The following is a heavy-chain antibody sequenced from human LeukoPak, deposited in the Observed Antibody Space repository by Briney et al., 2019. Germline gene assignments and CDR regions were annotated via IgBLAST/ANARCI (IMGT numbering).Heavy chain of an antibody. CDR3: ARGYNVLRPLVYYGMDV. J-gene: IGHJ6*02. Sequence: GGSLRLSCAASGFTFSSYAMHWVRQAPGKGLEWVAVISYDGSNKYYADSVKGRFTISRDNSKNTLYLQVNSLRAEDTAVYYCARGYNVLRPLVYYGMDVWGQGTTVTVSS. CDR1: GFTFSSYA. V-gene: IGHV3-30-3*01. CDR2: ISYDGSNK. D-gene: IGHD3-10*02.